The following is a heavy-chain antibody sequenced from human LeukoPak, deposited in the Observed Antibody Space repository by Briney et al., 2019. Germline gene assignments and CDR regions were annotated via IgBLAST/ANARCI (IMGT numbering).Heavy chain of an antibody. CDR2: IYHSGST. V-gene: IGHV4-38-2*02. D-gene: IGHD2-15*01. CDR1: GYSISSGYY. Sequence: SETLSLTCTVSGYSISSGYYWGWIRQPPGKGLEWIGSIYHSGSTYYNPSLKSRVTISVDTSKNQFSLKLSSVTAADTAVYYCARRFVGYCSGGSCYSGYFQHWGQGTLVTVSS. CDR3: ARRFVGYCSGGSCYSGYFQH. J-gene: IGHJ1*01.